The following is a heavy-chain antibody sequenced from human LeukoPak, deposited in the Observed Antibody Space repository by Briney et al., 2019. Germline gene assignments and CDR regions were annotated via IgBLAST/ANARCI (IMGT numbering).Heavy chain of an antibody. Sequence: GGSLRLSCAASGFTFSDYYMSWIRQAPGKGLEWVSYISFSGITIYYADSVKGRFAISRDNAKNSLYLQMNSLRAEDTAVYYCAKDRNMITFGGVMYWGQGTLVTVSS. CDR2: ISFSGITI. CDR3: AKDRNMITFGGVMY. J-gene: IGHJ4*02. CDR1: GFTFSDYY. V-gene: IGHV3-11*01. D-gene: IGHD3-16*01.